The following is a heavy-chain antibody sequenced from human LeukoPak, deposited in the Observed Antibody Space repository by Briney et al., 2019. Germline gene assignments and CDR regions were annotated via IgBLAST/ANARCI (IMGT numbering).Heavy chain of an antibody. CDR1: GGSITSYY. V-gene: IGHV4-59*01. CDR3: AQKAPYSPGYSQH. Sequence: SETLSLTCTVSGGSITSYYWSWIRQPPGKGLEWIGYIYHSGTTNYNPSLKSRVTISVDTSKTQFSLGLSSVTAADTAVYYCAQKAPYSPGYSQHWGQGTLVTVSS. CDR2: IYHSGTT. D-gene: IGHD2-15*01. J-gene: IGHJ1*01.